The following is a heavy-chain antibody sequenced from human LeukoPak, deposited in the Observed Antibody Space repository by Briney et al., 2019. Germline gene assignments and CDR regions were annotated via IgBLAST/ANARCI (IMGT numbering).Heavy chain of an antibody. CDR2: ITGSGGNT. D-gene: IGHD3-9*01. CDR3: AKWGDYDVLTGYYVSDY. Sequence: GASLRLSCVASGFTFSNYAMSWVRQAPGKGLEWVSAITGSGGNTYYADSVKGRFTISRDNSKNTVFLQMNSLRGEDTAVYYCAKWGDYDVLTGYYVSDYWGQGTLVTVSS. CDR1: GFTFSNYA. J-gene: IGHJ4*02. V-gene: IGHV3-23*01.